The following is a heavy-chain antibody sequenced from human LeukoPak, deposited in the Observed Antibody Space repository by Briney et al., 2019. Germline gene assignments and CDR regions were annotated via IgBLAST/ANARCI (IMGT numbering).Heavy chain of an antibody. V-gene: IGHV3-48*01. CDR3: ARELYDILTGYKAYYYYYGMDV. D-gene: IGHD3-9*01. CDR2: ISSSSSTI. J-gene: IGHJ6*02. CDR1: GFTFSSYS. Sequence: GGSLRLSCAASGFTFSSYSMNWVRQAPGKGLEWVSYISSSSSTIYYADSVKGRFTISRDNAKNSLYLQMNRLRAEDTAVYYCARELYDILTGYKAYYYYYGMDVWGQGTTVTVSS.